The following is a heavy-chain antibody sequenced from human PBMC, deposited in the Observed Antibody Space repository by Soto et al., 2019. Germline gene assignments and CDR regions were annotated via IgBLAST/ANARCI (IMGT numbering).Heavy chain of an antibody. CDR1: GGSISSGGYY. Sequence: SETLSLTCTVSGGSISSGGYYWSWVRQFPGKGLEWIGYIYYSGTTHYNPSLKSRISMSIDTSKNQFSLRLNSVTAAETAVYYCAREVKTKDFFDYWGQGSPVTVSS. D-gene: IGHD1-7*01. J-gene: IGHJ4*02. CDR3: AREVKTKDFFDY. V-gene: IGHV4-31*03. CDR2: IYYSGTT.